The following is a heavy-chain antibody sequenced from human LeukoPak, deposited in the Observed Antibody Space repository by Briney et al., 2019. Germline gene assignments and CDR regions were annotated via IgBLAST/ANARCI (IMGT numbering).Heavy chain of an antibody. D-gene: IGHD1-26*01. Sequence: GGSLRLSCAASGXTFSSYGMHWVRQAPGKGLEWVAVIWYDGSNKYYADSVKGRFTISRDNSKNTLYLQMNSLRAEDTAVYYCARDGGSYSKPFDIWGQGTMVTVSS. CDR2: IWYDGSNK. CDR1: GXTFSSYG. CDR3: ARDGGSYSKPFDI. J-gene: IGHJ3*02. V-gene: IGHV3-33*01.